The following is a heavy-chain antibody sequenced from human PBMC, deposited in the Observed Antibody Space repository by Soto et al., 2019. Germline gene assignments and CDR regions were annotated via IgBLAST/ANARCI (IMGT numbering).Heavy chain of an antibody. J-gene: IGHJ4*02. D-gene: IGHD2-15*01. V-gene: IGHV1-69*12. CDR2: MSPMVDTP. Sequence: QVQLVQSGAEVKKPGSSVKVSCKASGGTFSSDSFSGMRQAPGQGLERMGGMSPMVDTPIYAQKFQNRETIIADESTSTALMQLSSLRSGDTAVSYCARFGGLDRDFNYWGQGSLVTVSS. CDR3: ARFGGLDRDFNY. CDR1: GGTFSSDS.